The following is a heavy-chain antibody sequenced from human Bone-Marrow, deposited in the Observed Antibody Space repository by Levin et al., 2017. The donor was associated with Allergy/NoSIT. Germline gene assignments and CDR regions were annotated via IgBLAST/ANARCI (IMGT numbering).Heavy chain of an antibody. CDR2: ISGSGGST. CDR1: GFTFSSYA. J-gene: IGHJ4*02. D-gene: IGHD4-17*01. Sequence: SCAASGFTFSSYAMSWVRQAPGKGLEWVSAISGSGGSTYYADSVKGRFTISRDNSKNTLYLQMNSLRAEDTAVYYCAKDLARRRPKRGFDDYGDYPDYWGQGTLVTVSS. V-gene: IGHV3-23*01. CDR3: AKDLARRRPKRGFDDYGDYPDY.